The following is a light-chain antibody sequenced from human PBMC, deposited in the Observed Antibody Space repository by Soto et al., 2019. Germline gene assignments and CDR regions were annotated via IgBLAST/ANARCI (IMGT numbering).Light chain of an antibody. Sequence: QSALTQPPSASGSPGQSVTISCTGTSSDVGGYYSVSWYQQHPGKAPKLMIYEVTKRPSGVPDRFSGSKSGSTASLTVSGLQAEDEADYYCSSYEGINNLAVFGTGTKVTVL. CDR1: SSDVGGYYS. J-gene: IGLJ1*01. CDR3: SSYEGINNLAV. V-gene: IGLV2-8*01. CDR2: EVT.